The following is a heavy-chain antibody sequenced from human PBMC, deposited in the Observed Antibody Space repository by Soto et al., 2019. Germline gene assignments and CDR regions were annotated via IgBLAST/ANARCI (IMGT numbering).Heavy chain of an antibody. CDR3: TRGDY. CDR1: GDSMTTVGYY. Sequence: QVQLQESGPGRVKPSQTLSLTCTVSGDSMTTVGYYWTWIRQHPGQGLEWIGSISYSGSTYYSSSLKGRVAITADTSKNQFSLKLNSVTAADTAVYYCTRGDYWGQGTLVTVSS. J-gene: IGHJ4*02. CDR2: ISYSGST. V-gene: IGHV4-31*03.